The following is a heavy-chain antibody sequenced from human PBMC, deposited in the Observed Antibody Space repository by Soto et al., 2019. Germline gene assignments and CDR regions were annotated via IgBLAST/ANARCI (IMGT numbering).Heavy chain of an antibody. CDR3: ARGLTIFSSSPTYYYYGMDV. CDR1: GDSVSSNSAA. Sequence: PSQTLSLTCAISGDSVSSNSAAWNWIRQSPSGGLEWLGRTYHRSKWYNEYAESVKSRISIISDTSKNQFSLQLNSVTPEDTAVYYCARGLTIFSSSPTYYYYGMDVWGQGTTVTVSS. CDR2: TYHRSKWYN. D-gene: IGHD6-6*01. J-gene: IGHJ6*02. V-gene: IGHV6-1*01.